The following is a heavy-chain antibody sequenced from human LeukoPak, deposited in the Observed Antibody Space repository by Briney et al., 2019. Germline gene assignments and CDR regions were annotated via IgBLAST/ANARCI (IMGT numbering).Heavy chain of an antibody. CDR1: GFTFSSYW. CDR2: IKQDGSEK. Sequence: PGGSLRLSCAASGFTFSSYWMSWVRQAPGKGLEWVANIKQDGSEKYYVDSVKGRFTISRDNAKNSLYLQMNSLRAEDTAVYYCARDPDYDILTGYSPFGDYWGQGTLVTVSS. J-gene: IGHJ4*02. D-gene: IGHD3-9*01. CDR3: ARDPDYDILTGYSPFGDY. V-gene: IGHV3-7*01.